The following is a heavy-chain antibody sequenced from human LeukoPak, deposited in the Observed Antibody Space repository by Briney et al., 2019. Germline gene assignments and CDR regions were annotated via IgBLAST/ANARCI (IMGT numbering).Heavy chain of an antibody. CDR1: GGSISSYY. J-gene: IGHJ5*02. CDR2: IYYSGST. V-gene: IGHV4-59*08. Sequence: SETLSLTCTVSGGSISSYYWSWIRQPPGKGLEWIGYIYYSGSTNYNPSLKSRVTISVDTSKNQFSLKLSSVTAADTAVYYCARSPVYSSRPPGWFDPWGQGTLVTVSS. CDR3: ARSPVYSSRPPGWFDP. D-gene: IGHD6-13*01.